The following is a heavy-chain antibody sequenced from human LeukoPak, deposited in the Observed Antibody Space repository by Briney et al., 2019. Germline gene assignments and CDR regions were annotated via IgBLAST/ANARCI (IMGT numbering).Heavy chain of an antibody. V-gene: IGHV4-59*08. D-gene: IGHD6-19*01. CDR1: GGSINSHY. J-gene: IGHJ4*02. CDR3: VRRDTGWNYFDY. Sequence: SETLSLTCAVSGGSINSHYWGWIRQPPGKGLQWIGDIYYTGKNNYNPSLKSRVTISLDTSKDHFSLNLTSVLAADTAIYYCVRRDTGWNYFDYWGQGILVTVSS. CDR2: IYYTGKN.